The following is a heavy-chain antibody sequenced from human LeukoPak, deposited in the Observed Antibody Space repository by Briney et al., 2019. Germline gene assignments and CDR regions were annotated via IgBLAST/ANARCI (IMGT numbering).Heavy chain of an antibody. CDR3: ARASGITGTTRDFDY. CDR2: IIPIFGTA. CDR1: GYTFTSYG. Sequence: SVKVSCKASGYTFTSYGISWVRQAPGQGLEWMGRIIPIFGTANYAQKFQGRVTITTDESTSTACMELSSLRSEDTAVYYCARASGITGTTRDFDYWGQGTLVTVSS. V-gene: IGHV1-69*05. J-gene: IGHJ4*02. D-gene: IGHD1-20*01.